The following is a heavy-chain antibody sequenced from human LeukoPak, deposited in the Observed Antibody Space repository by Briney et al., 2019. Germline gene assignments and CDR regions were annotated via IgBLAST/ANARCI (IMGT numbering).Heavy chain of an antibody. J-gene: IGHJ4*02. D-gene: IGHD6-19*01. CDR3: ASSLSSGWGPVDDY. Sequence: PGGSLRLSGAASGITFSNYEMNWVRQAPGKGLEWVSYINPGGSNRFYAGSVRGRFTISRDDAKKSVYLQMNSLRAEDTAVYYCASSLSSGWGPVDDYWGQGIMVTVSS. CDR2: INPGGSNR. CDR1: GITFSNYE. V-gene: IGHV3-48*03.